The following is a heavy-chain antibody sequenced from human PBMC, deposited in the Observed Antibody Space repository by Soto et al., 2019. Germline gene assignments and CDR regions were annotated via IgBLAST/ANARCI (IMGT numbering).Heavy chain of an antibody. CDR2: ISSSSSYI. V-gene: IGHV3-21*01. J-gene: IGHJ4*02. Sequence: GGSLRLSCAASGFTFSSYSMNWVRQAPGKGLEWVSSISSSSSYIYYADSVKGRFTISRDNAKNSLYLQMNSLRAEDTAVYYCAREAVTPQQPADYWGQGTLVTVSS. D-gene: IGHD6-13*01. CDR1: GFTFSSYS. CDR3: AREAVTPQQPADY.